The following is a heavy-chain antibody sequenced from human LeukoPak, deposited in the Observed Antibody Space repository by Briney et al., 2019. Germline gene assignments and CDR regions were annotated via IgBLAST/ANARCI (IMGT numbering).Heavy chain of an antibody. CDR3: AKGTGGSYVDY. J-gene: IGHJ4*02. CDR2: IKSKTDGGTT. V-gene: IGHV3-15*01. CDR1: GFTFSNAW. D-gene: IGHD1-26*01. Sequence: PGGSLRLSCAASGFTFSNAWMSWVRQAPGKGLEWVGRIKSKTDGGTTDYAAPVKGRFTISRDDSKNTLYLQMNSLRAEDTAVYYCAKGTGGSYVDYWGQGTLVTVSS.